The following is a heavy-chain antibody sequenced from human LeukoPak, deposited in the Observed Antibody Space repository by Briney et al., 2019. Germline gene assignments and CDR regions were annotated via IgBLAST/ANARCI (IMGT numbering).Heavy chain of an antibody. CDR1: GGSISSSSYY. CDR3: ARGVSMVYAMD. D-gene: IGHD2-8*01. Sequence: SETLSLTCTVSGGSISSSSYYWSWIRQPPGKGLEWIGEINHSGSTNYNPSLKSRVTISVDTSKNQFSLKLSSVTAADTAVYYCARGVSMVYAMDWGQGTLVTVSS. J-gene: IGHJ4*02. CDR2: INHSGST. V-gene: IGHV4-39*07.